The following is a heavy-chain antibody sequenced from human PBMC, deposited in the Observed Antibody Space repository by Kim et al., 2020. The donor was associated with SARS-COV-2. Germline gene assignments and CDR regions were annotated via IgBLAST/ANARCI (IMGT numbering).Heavy chain of an antibody. J-gene: IGHJ3*01. D-gene: IGHD3-3*01. V-gene: IGHV1-24*01. CDR3: ATGVHEWTVAGFLDV. CDR2: FEPVDGKM. Sequence: ASVKVSCKVSGYTVSEKSMHWVRQAPGKGLEWMGGFEPVDGKMINEQKFQGRVTMTADKSTGTAYMDLRSLTIEDTAVYYCATGVHEWTVAGFLDVWGQGTLVTVSP. CDR1: GYTVSEKS.